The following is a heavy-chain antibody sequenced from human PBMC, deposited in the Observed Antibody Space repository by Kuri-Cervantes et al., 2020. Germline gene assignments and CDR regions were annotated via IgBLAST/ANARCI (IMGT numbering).Heavy chain of an antibody. Sequence: GSLRLSCTVSGGSISSSSYYWGWIRQPPGKGLEWIGSIYHSGSTYYNPSLKSRVTISVDTSKNQFSLKLSSVTAADTAVYYCASGKAAAGTFCYYGMDVWGQGTTVTVSS. V-gene: IGHV4-39*01. J-gene: IGHJ6*02. CDR3: ASGKAAAGTFCYYGMDV. CDR1: GGSISSSSYY. CDR2: IYHSGST. D-gene: IGHD6-13*01.